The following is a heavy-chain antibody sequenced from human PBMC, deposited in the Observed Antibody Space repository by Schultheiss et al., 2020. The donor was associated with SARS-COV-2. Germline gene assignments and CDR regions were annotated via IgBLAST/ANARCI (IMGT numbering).Heavy chain of an antibody. CDR2: INHSGRT. CDR1: GGSFSGYY. J-gene: IGHJ5*02. D-gene: IGHD6-13*01. V-gene: IGHV4-34*01. CDR3: ARNLRSSWYGVVWFDP. Sequence: SETLSLTCAVYGGSFSGYYWTWIRQPPGKGLEWIGEINHSGRTNYNPSLKSRVTISVDTSKNQFSLKLSSVTAADTAVYYCARNLRSSWYGVVWFDPWGQGTRVTVSS.